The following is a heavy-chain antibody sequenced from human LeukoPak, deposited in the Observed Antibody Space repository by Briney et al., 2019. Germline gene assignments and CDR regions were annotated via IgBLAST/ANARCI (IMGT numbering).Heavy chain of an antibody. Sequence: SETLSLTCAVSGGSSSSSNWWSWVRQPPGKGLEWIGEIYHSGSTNYNPSLKSRVTISVDKSKNQFSLKLSSVTAADTAVYYCARVRVIAAALFYFDYWGQGTLVTVSS. V-gene: IGHV4-4*02. CDR3: ARVRVIAAALFYFDY. CDR2: IYHSGST. J-gene: IGHJ4*02. CDR1: GGSSSSSNW. D-gene: IGHD6-13*01.